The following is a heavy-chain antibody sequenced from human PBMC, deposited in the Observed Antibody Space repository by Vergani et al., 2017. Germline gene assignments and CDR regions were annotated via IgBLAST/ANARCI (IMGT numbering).Heavy chain of an antibody. Sequence: VQLLESGGGLVQPGGSLRLSCAASGFTFSDYYMSWIRQAPGKGLEWVAVISYDGSNKYYADSVKGRFTISRDNSKNTLYLQMNSLRAEDTAVYYCAKDKYYYGSGSYYNIYYYYYMDVWGKGTTVTVSS. J-gene: IGHJ6*03. V-gene: IGHV3-30*18. D-gene: IGHD3-10*01. CDR3: AKDKYYYGSGSYYNIYYYYYMDV. CDR1: GFTFSDYY. CDR2: ISYDGSNK.